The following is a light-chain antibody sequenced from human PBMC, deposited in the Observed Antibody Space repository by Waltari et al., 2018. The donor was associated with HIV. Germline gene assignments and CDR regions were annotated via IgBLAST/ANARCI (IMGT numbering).Light chain of an antibody. J-gene: IGKJ3*01. CDR3: LQEYTYPRT. CDR1: QGIRND. CDR2: GAS. V-gene: IGKV1-6*01. Sequence: AIQMTQSPSSLSASVGDNVPITCRASQGIRNDLGWYQHRPGKAPKLLIYGASTLDSGVPSRFSGGGSGTVFTLTVNSLQPEDFATYYCLQEYTYPRTFGPGTKVDV.